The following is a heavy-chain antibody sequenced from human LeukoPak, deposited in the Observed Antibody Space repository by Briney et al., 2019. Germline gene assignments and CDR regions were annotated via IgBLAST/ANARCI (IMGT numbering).Heavy chain of an antibody. CDR3: ARDGYCTNGVCYPRFDP. CDR2: IIPIFGTA. Sequence: ASVKVSCKASGYTFNRHSIIWVRQAPGQGLEWMGRIIPIFGTANYAQKFQGRVTITTDESTSTAYMELSSLRSEDTAVYYCARDGYCTNGVCYPRFDPWGQGTLVTVSS. CDR1: GYTFNRHS. V-gene: IGHV1-69*05. J-gene: IGHJ5*02. D-gene: IGHD2-8*01.